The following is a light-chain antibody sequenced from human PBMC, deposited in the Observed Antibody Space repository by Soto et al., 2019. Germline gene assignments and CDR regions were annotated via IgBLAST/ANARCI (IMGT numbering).Light chain of an antibody. Sequence: DIQMTESPSSLAAAVGDRVTITCRAGQTISSYIDWYQQKPGRAPKVLIHTAASLLSGVPSSFSGSGYGTDFTLTISSLHPEGFATYYCQQSYRTPYTFGQGTHWRLN. CDR1: QTISSY. J-gene: IGKJ5*01. CDR3: QQSYRTPYT. V-gene: IGKV1-39*01. CDR2: TAA.